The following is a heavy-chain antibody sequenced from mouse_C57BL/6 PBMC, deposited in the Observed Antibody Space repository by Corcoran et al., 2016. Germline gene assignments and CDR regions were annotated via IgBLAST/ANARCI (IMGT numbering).Heavy chain of an antibody. CDR1: GYTFTDYY. D-gene: IGHD2-4*01. J-gene: IGHJ2*01. V-gene: IGHV1-26*01. CDR3: ARKGYDYVLDY. CDR2: INPNNGGT. Sequence: EVQLQQSGPELVKPGASVKISCKASGYTFTDYYMNWVKQSHGKSLEWIGDINPNNGGTSYNQKFKGKATLTVDKSSSTAYMELRSLTSEDSAVYYCARKGYDYVLDYWGQGTTLTVSS.